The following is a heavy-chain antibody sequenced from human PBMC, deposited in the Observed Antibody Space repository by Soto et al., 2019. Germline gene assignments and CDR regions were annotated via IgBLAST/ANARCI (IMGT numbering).Heavy chain of an antibody. CDR1: GGSISSCGYY. CDR2: IYYSGST. D-gene: IGHD2-15*01. J-gene: IGHJ4*02. V-gene: IGHV4-31*03. Sequence: SETLSLTCTVSGGSISSCGYYWSWIRQHPVKGLEWIGYIYYSGSTYYNPSLKSRVTISVDTSKNQFSLKLSSVTAADTAVYYCARASCSGGSCYSYDYWGQGTLVTVSS. CDR3: ARASCSGGSCYSYDY.